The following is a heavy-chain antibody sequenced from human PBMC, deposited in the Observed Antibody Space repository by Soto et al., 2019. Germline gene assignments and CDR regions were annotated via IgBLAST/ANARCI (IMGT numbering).Heavy chain of an antibody. Sequence: QVQLQESGPGLVKPSQTLSLTCTVSGGSITSGYYWSWIRQHPGKGLEWIGYIYYSGTTYYNPSLESRVTISVDTSKNQFSLNLSSVTAADTAVYYCARDGGYCSDTSCPNWFDPWGQGTLVTVSS. CDR2: IYYSGTT. CDR3: ARDGGYCSDTSCPNWFDP. V-gene: IGHV4-31*03. D-gene: IGHD2-2*03. CDR1: GGSITSGYY. J-gene: IGHJ5*02.